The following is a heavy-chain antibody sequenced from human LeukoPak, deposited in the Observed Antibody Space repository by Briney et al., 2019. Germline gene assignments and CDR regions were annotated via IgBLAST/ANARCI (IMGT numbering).Heavy chain of an antibody. J-gene: IGHJ4*02. CDR1: GFSFSHFW. Sequence: GGSLRLSCAASGFSFSHFWMSWVRRTPGKGLEWVANINGDGSEKNYVGSVKGRFTVSRNNARNSMYLQMNSLRVEDTAVYHCARGGHHSVDYWGQGTLVTVSS. V-gene: IGHV3-7*01. D-gene: IGHD2-21*01. CDR3: ARGGHHSVDY. CDR2: INGDGSEK.